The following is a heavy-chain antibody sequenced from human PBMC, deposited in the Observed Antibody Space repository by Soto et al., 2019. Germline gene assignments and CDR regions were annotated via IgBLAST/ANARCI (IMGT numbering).Heavy chain of an antibody. V-gene: IGHV4-31*03. D-gene: IGHD3-22*01. J-gene: IGHJ3*02. CDR1: GGSISSGGYY. CDR3: ARDPGTYYYDSSGQDDAFDI. CDR2: IYYSGST. Sequence: PSETLSLTCTVSGGSISSGGYYWSWLRQHPGKGLEWIGYIYYSGSTYYNPSLKSRVTISVDTSKNQFSLKLSSVTAADTAVYYCARDPGTYYYDSSGQDDAFDIWGQGTMVTVSS.